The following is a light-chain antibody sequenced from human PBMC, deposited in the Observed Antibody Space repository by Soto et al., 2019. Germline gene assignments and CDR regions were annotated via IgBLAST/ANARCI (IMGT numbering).Light chain of an antibody. CDR2: GAS. Sequence: EIVLTQSPGTLSLSPGERATLSCRASQSVYKNFLAWYQQKPGQAPRLLINGASNRATGIPARFSGSGSGTDFSLTIDRLEPEVFAVYFCQQYGSSSPTFGGGTKVAIK. CDR3: QQYGSSSPT. V-gene: IGKV3-20*01. J-gene: IGKJ4*01. CDR1: QSVYKNF.